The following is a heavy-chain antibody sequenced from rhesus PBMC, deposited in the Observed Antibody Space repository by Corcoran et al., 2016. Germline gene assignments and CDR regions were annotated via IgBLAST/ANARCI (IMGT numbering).Heavy chain of an antibody. CDR1: GASIRSRHW. CDR2: ISNNGKNT. Sequence: QVQLQESGPAVMMPSETLSLSCAVSGASIRSRHWWSWIRQSPGKGLEWIAHISNNGKNTEKNPSLGSRVTISIDTSQNQFSLRLTSVTAADTAVYYCAAHPDPHGSLTYWGQGVLVTVS. D-gene: IGHD2-15*01. V-gene: IGHV4-93*02. CDR3: AAHPDPHGSLTY. J-gene: IGHJ4*01.